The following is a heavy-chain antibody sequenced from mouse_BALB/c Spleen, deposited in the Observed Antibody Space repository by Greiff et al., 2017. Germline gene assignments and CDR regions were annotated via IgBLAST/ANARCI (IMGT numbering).Heavy chain of an antibody. V-gene: IGHV7-3*02. CDR3: ARDRYYFDY. CDR2: IRNKANGYTT. J-gene: IGHJ2*01. Sequence: EVQRVESGGGLVQPGGSLRLSCATSGFTFTDYYMSWVRQPPGKALEWLGFIRNKANGYTTEYSASVKGRFTISRDNSQSILYLQMNTLRAEDSATYYCARDRYYFDYWGQGTTLTVAS. CDR1: GFTFTDYY.